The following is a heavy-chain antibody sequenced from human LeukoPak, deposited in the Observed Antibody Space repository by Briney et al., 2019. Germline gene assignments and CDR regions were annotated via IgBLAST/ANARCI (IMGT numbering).Heavy chain of an antibody. V-gene: IGHV3-7*01. CDR2: ISQDGREK. CDR3: AREARLRFTTPAFDL. J-gene: IGHJ5*02. CDR1: GFSISTYW. D-gene: IGHD3-22*01. Sequence: GGSLRLSCAASGFSISTYWMSWVRQAPGKGLEWVADISQDGREKRYVDSMKGRFTISRDNAENSLFLQMNSLRAEDTAVYYCAREARLRFTTPAFDLWGQGTLVTVSS.